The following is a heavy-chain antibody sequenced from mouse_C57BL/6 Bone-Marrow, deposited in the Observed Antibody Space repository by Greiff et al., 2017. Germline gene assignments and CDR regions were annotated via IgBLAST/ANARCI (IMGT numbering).Heavy chain of an antibody. V-gene: IGHV1-64*01. J-gene: IGHJ2*01. CDR2: IHPNSGST. D-gene: IGHD3-1*01. CDR1: GYTFTSYW. Sequence: QVQLQQSGAELVKPGASVKLSCKASGYTFTSYWMHWVKQRPGQGLEWIGMIHPNSGSTNYNEKFKSKATLTVDKSSSTAYMQLRSLTAEDTAVYYSTAGYYFDNWGQGTTLTVSS. CDR3: TAGYYFDN.